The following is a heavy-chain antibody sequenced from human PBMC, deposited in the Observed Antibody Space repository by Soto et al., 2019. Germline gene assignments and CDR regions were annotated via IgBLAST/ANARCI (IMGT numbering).Heavy chain of an antibody. CDR2: ISGSGGST. CDR3: AKTVFGRYCSSTSCVHFDY. V-gene: IGHV3-23*01. CDR1: GFTFTTYA. Sequence: EVQVLESGGGLVQPGGSLRLSCVASGFTFTTYAMTWVRQAPGKGLEWVSIISGSGGSTHYADSVKGRFIISRDNSKNTLYLQVNGLRAKDTAVYYNAKTVFGRYCSSTSCVHFDYWGQGTLVTVSS. J-gene: IGHJ4*02. D-gene: IGHD2-2*01.